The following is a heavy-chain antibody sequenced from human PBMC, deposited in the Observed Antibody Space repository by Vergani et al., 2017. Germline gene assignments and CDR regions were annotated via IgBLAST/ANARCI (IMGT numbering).Heavy chain of an antibody. D-gene: IGHD6-6*01. J-gene: IGHJ4*02. CDR1: GFTFSSYS. CDR3: ARSLRSSREIRGDY. Sequence: EVQLVESGGGLVKPGGSLRLSCAASGFTFSSYSMNWVRQAPGKGLEWVSSISSSSYIYYADSVKGRFTISRDNAKNSLYLQMNSLRAEDTAVYYCARSLRSSREIRGDYWGQGILVTVSS. CDR2: ISSSSYI. V-gene: IGHV3-21*01.